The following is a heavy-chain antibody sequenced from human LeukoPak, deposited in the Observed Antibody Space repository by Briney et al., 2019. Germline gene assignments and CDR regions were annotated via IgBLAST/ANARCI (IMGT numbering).Heavy chain of an antibody. CDR3: AREEIVLMVYAISEAAFDI. CDR2: ISGDGGST. V-gene: IGHV3-23*01. CDR1: GFTFSSYA. D-gene: IGHD2-8*01. J-gene: IGHJ3*02. Sequence: GGSLRLSCAASGFTFSSYAMGWVRQAPGKGLEWVSAISGDGGSTYYADSVKGRFTISRDNSKNTLYLQMNSLRAEDTAVYYCAREEIVLMVYAISEAAFDIWGQGTMVTVSS.